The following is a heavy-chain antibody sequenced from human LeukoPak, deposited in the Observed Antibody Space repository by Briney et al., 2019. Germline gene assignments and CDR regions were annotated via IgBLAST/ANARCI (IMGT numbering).Heavy chain of an antibody. Sequence: GSLRLSCSASGFDFGAYEMNWVRQAPGKGLEWVAYFAGSDTTKYYADSVRGRFTISRDNAKNSLYLQMNSLRAEDTALYYCTTLGYHLDSWGQGTLVTVSS. D-gene: IGHD3-22*01. CDR2: FAGSDTTK. CDR1: GFDFGAYE. CDR3: TTLGYHLDS. V-gene: IGHV3-48*03. J-gene: IGHJ4*02.